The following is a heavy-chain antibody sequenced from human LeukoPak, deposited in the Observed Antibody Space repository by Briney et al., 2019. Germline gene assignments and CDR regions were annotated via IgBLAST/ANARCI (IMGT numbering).Heavy chain of an antibody. V-gene: IGHV1-18*01. J-gene: IGHJ4*02. D-gene: IGHD3-22*01. Sequence: GASVKVSCKASGYTFTSYGISWVRQAPGQGLEWMGWISAYNGNTNYAQKLQGRVTMTTDTSTSTAYMELRSLRSDDTAVYYCARDRKYYYDSSGYYYWGQGTLVTVSP. CDR1: GYTFTSYG. CDR3: ARDRKYYYDSSGYYY. CDR2: ISAYNGNT.